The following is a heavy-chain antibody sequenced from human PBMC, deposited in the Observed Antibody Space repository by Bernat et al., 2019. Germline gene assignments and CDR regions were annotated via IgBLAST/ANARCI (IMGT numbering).Heavy chain of an antibody. CDR1: GYTFTSYA. CDR2: INAGNGNT. CDR3: ARVGSLYGGWYGY. J-gene: IGHJ4*02. D-gene: IGHD6-19*01. Sequence: QVQLVQSGAEVKKPGASVKVSCKASGYTFTSYAMHWVRQAPGQRLEWMGWINAGNGNTKYSQKFQGRVTITRDTSASTAYMELSSLRSEDTAVYYCARVGSLYGGWYGYWGQGTLVTVSS. V-gene: IGHV1-3*01.